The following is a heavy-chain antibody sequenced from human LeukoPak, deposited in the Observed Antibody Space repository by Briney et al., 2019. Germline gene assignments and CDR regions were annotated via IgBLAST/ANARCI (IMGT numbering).Heavy chain of an antibody. V-gene: IGHV4-34*01. CDR1: GGSFSGYY. CDR3: ARGSFWYSSSSVKYSYFDY. CDR2: INHSGST. J-gene: IGHJ4*02. D-gene: IGHD6-6*01. Sequence: ASETLSLTCAVYGGSFSGYYWSWMRQPPGKGLEWIGEINHSGSTNYNPSLKSRVTISVDTSKNQFSLKLSSVTAADTAVYYCARGSFWYSSSSVKYSYFDYWGQGTLVTVSS.